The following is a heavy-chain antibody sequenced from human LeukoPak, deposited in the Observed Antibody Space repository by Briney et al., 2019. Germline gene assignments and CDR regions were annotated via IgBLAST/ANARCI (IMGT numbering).Heavy chain of an antibody. J-gene: IGHJ4*02. Sequence: KPSETLSLTCTVSGGSISGYYWSWIRQPPGKGLEWIGYIYYSGSTNYNPSLKSRVTISVDTSKNQFSLKLSSVTAADTAVYYCARGDVTYDYWGQGTLVTVSS. CDR3: ARGDVTYDY. CDR1: GGSISGYY. CDR2: IYYSGST. V-gene: IGHV4-59*01. D-gene: IGHD4-11*01.